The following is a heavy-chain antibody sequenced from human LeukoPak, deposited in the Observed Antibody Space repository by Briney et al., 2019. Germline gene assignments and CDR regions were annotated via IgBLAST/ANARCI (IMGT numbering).Heavy chain of an antibody. V-gene: IGHV1-18*01. CDR3: ARGQLRGYSGYDPIDY. J-gene: IGHJ4*02. CDR1: GYTFTSYG. CDR2: ISAYNGNT. Sequence: ASVKVSCKASGYTFTSYGISWVRQAPGQGLEWMGWISAYNGNTNYAQKLQGRVTMTTDTSTSTAYMELRSLRSDDTAVYYCARGQLRGYSGYDPIDYWGQGTLVTVSS. D-gene: IGHD5-12*01.